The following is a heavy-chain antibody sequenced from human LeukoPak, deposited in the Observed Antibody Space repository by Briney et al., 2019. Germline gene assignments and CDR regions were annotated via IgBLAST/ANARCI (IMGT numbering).Heavy chain of an antibody. J-gene: IGHJ3*02. CDR1: GGSISSYY. Sequence: PSETLSLTCTVSGGSISSYYWSWLRQPAGKGLEWIGRIYTSGSTNYNPSLKSRVTMSVDTSKNQFSLKLSSVTAADTAVYYCARDPTTVTTTPDDAFDIWGQGTMVTVSS. D-gene: IGHD4-17*01. CDR3: ARDPTTVTTTPDDAFDI. V-gene: IGHV4-4*07. CDR2: IYTSGST.